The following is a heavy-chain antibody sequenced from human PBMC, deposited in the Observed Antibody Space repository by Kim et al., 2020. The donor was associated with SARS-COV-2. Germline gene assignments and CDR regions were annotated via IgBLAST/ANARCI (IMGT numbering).Heavy chain of an antibody. CDR3: AREYYYGSGSYILYYYGMDV. J-gene: IGHJ6*02. V-gene: IGHV3-21*01. CDR1: GFTFSSYS. CDR2: ISSSSSYI. D-gene: IGHD3-10*01. Sequence: GGSLRLSCAASGFTFSSYSMNWVRQAPGKGLEWVSSISSSSSYIYYADSVKGRFTISRDNAKNSLYLQMNSLRAEDTAVYYCAREYYYGSGSYILYYYGMDVWGQGTTVTVSS.